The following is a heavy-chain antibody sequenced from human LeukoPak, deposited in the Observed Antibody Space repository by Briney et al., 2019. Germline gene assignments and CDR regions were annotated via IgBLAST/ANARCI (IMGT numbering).Heavy chain of an antibody. CDR1: GGAFSSYA. Sequence: SVKVSXKASGGAFSSYAISWVRQAPGQGLEWMGGIIPIFGTANYAQKFQGRVTITTDESTSTAYMELSSLRSEDTAVYYCAAGKLLWFGELLSGTFDYWGQGTLVTVSS. CDR3: AAGKLLWFGELLSGTFDY. CDR2: IIPIFGTA. V-gene: IGHV1-69*05. D-gene: IGHD3-10*01. J-gene: IGHJ4*02.